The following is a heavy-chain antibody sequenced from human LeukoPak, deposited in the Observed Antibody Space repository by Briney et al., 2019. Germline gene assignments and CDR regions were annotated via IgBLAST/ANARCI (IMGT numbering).Heavy chain of an antibody. CDR3: ARGSLTLKNYYDSSLTY. CDR2: INHSGST. V-gene: IGHV4-34*01. CDR1: GGSFSGYY. D-gene: IGHD3-22*01. Sequence: SETLSLTCAVYGGSFSGYYWSWIRQPPGKGLGWIGEINHSGSTNYNPSLKSRVTISVDTSKNQFSLKLSSVTAADTAVYYCARGSLTLKNYYDSSLTYWGQGTLVTVSS. J-gene: IGHJ4*02.